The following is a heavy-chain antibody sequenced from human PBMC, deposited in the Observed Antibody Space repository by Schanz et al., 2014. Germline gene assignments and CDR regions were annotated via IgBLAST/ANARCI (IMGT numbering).Heavy chain of an antibody. CDR2: ISGRDGST. Sequence: EVHLVESGGGLVQPGGSLRLSCAASGFTFSSYAMSWVRQAPGKGLEWVSAISGRDGSTYYADSVRGRFTISRDNSKSTLYLQMNSLRAEDTAVYYCARIGGSVFDYWAQGTLVTVSS. V-gene: IGHV3-23*04. D-gene: IGHD3-10*01. CDR1: GFTFSSYA. CDR3: ARIGGSVFDY. J-gene: IGHJ4*02.